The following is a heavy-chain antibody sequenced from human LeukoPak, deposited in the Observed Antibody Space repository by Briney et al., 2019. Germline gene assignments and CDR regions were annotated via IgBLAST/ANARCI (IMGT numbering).Heavy chain of an antibody. CDR3: ARDEDYGISVNVDY. V-gene: IGHV1-18*04. J-gene: IGHJ4*02. D-gene: IGHD4-17*01. Sequence: ASVKVSCKASGYTFTGYYMHWVRQAPGQGLEWMGWINTYNGNTKYAQKFQGRVTMTTDTSTSTAYMELRSLRSDDTAVYYCARDEDYGISVNVDYWGQGTLVTVFS. CDR1: GYTFTGYY. CDR2: INTYNGNT.